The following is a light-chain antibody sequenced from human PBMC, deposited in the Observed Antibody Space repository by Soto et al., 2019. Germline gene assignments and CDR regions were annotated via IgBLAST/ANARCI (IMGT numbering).Light chain of an antibody. Sequence: DIQMTQSPSSLSASVGDRVTITCRASQDISNYLAWFQQKPGKAPKLLIYSASSLQSGVPSRFSGRGSGTIFTLTISSLQPEDFASYYCQQASSSPLTFGGGTQVEIK. V-gene: IGKV1-16*01. CDR3: QQASSSPLT. J-gene: IGKJ4*01. CDR1: QDISNY. CDR2: SAS.